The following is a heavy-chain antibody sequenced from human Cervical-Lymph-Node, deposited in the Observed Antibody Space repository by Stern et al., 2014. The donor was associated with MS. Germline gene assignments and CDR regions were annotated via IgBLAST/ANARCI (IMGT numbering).Heavy chain of an antibody. D-gene: IGHD1-14*01. J-gene: IGHJ3*01. CDR3: ARKNPSDV. V-gene: IGHV1-18*01. CDR1: GYTFTSYG. Sequence: HVQLVESGGEVKKPGASVKVSCKAAGYTFTSYGISWVRQAPGQGLEWLGWISVYNGGTVYAEKVQDRVTMTADTSTSTAYMELRSLTSDDTAVYYCARKNPSDVWGQGTMVIVSS. CDR2: ISVYNGGT.